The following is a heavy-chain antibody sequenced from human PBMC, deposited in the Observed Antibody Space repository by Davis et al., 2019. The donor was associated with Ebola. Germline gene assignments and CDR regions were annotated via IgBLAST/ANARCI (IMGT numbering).Heavy chain of an antibody. CDR3: ASLSTVVTPGFDY. J-gene: IGHJ4*02. Sequence: PGGSLRLSCAASGFTVSSNYMSWVRQAPGKGLEWVANIKQDGSEKYYVDSVKGRFTISRDNAKNSLYLQMNSLRAEDTAVYYCASLSTVVTPGFDYWGQGTLVTVSS. CDR2: IKQDGSEK. V-gene: IGHV3-7*01. D-gene: IGHD4-23*01. CDR1: GFTVSSNY.